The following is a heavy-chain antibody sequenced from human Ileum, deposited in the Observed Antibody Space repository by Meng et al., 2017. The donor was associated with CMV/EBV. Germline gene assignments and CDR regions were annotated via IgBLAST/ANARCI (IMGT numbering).Heavy chain of an antibody. CDR1: GFTFSTSA. J-gene: IGHJ3*02. CDR2: IRGERNK. Sequence: SCAASGFTFSTSAIHWVRQASGKGLEWVGRIRGERNKYADSVKGRFTISRDNAKNTLYLQMNSLRAEDTAVYYCATGLMSAFEIWGQGTMVTVSS. CDR3: ATGLMSAFEI. D-gene: IGHD2-8*01. V-gene: IGHV3-74*01.